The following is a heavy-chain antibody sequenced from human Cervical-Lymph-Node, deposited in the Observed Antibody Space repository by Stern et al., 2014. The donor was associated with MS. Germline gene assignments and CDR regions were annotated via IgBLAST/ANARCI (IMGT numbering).Heavy chain of an antibody. CDR1: GGSVSSGSYY. V-gene: IGHV4-61*01. J-gene: IGHJ4*02. D-gene: IGHD2-21*02. CDR2: IYYSGST. CDR3: AREKVGCGGDCSEVDY. Sequence: QVQLQESGPGLVKPSETLPRTRTVSGGSVSSGSYYRSWLPQPPGKGLEWTGYIYYSGSTNYNPALKSRVTISVDTSKNQFSLKLSSVTAADTAVYYCAREKVGCGGDCSEVDYWGQGTLVTVSS.